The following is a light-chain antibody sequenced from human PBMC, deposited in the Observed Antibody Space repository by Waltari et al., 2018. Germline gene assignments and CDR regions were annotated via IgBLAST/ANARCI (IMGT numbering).Light chain of an antibody. J-gene: IGKJ1*01. V-gene: IGKV3-20*01. CDR3: QKYGSLPAT. Sequence: EIVLTQSPGTLSLSPGERATLSWRASQSVSRTLAWYQQKPGQAPRLLIYDASSRATGIPDRFSGSGSGTDFSLTISRLEPEDFAVYYCQKYGSLPATFGQGTKVEIK. CDR1: QSVSRT. CDR2: DAS.